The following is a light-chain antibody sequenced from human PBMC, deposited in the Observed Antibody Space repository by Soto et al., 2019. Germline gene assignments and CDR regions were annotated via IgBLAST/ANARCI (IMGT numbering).Light chain of an antibody. Sequence: DIHLTQSPSTLSASVGDRVTITCRASQSFSILLAWYQQKPGKAPSLLIYATSTLETGVSSRFSGSGSGTYSTPTISRLQHDDSATYYCQHYNDFSCTFGEGTKVEIK. CDR3: QHYNDFSCT. CDR2: ATS. CDR1: QSFSIL. V-gene: IGKV1-5*03. J-gene: IGKJ1*01.